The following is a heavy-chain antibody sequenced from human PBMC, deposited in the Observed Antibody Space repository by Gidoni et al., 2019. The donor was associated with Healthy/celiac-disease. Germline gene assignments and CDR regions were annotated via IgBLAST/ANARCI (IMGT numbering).Heavy chain of an antibody. V-gene: IGHV3-48*01. Sequence: EVQLVESGGGLVQPGGSLRLSCAASGFTFSSYRMNWVRQAPGKGLEWVSYISSSSSTIYYADSVKGRFTISRDNAKNSLYLQMNSLRAEDTAVYYCASGLGYGGNSGVRQLDYWGQGTLVTVSS. CDR2: ISSSSSTI. J-gene: IGHJ4*02. CDR1: GFTFSSYR. CDR3: ASGLGYGGNSGVRQLDY. D-gene: IGHD4-17*01.